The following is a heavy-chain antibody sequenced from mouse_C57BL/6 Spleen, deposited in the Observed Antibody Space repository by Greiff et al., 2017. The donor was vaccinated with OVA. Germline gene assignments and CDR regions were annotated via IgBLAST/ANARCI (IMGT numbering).Heavy chain of an antibody. CDR1: GYSITSGYD. CDR2: ISYSGST. D-gene: IGHD2-4*01. CDR3: ARGGDYPAWFAY. V-gene: IGHV3-1*01. J-gene: IGHJ3*01. Sequence: EVKLLESGPGMVKPSQSLSLTCTVTGYSITSGYDWHWIRHFPGNKLEWMGYISYSGSTNYNPSLKSRISITHDTSKNHFFLKLNSVTTEDTATYYCARGGDYPAWFAYWGQGTLVTVSA.